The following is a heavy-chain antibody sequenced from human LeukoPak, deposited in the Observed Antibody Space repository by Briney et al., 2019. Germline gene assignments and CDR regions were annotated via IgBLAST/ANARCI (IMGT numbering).Heavy chain of an antibody. J-gene: IGHJ4*02. CDR2: ISSSSYI. V-gene: IGHV3-69-1*01. Sequence: PGGSLRLSCAASGFTFSTYWMHWVRQAPGKGLEWVSSISSSSYIYYADSVKGRFTISRDNAKNSLYLQMNSLRAEDTAVYYCARGSSDYWGQGTLVTVSS. CDR1: GFTFSTYW. D-gene: IGHD6-13*01. CDR3: ARGSSDY.